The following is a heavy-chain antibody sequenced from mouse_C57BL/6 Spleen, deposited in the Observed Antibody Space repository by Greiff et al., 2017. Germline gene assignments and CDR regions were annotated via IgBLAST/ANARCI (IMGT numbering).Heavy chain of an antibody. V-gene: IGHV1-9*01. CDR1: GYTFTGYW. CDR2: IFPGSGST. D-gene: IGHD2-5*01. CDR3: ARGYYSNHAWFAY. Sequence: QVQLQQSGAELVTPGASVKLSCKASGYTFTGYWITWVKQRPGHGLEWIGEIFPGSGSTNYNEKFKGKATVTADTSSHTAYMQLSSLTTEDAAIYYCARGYYSNHAWFAYWGQGTLVTVSA. J-gene: IGHJ3*01.